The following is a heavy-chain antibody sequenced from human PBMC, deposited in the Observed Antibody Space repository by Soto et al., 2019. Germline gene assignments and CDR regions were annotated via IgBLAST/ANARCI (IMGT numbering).Heavy chain of an antibody. CDR3: VRSKGGYSYGTPFDY. Sequence: LRLSCAASGFTFDDYAMYWVRQVLGKGLEWVSSISWNSGNIGYADSVKGRFTTSRDNAENSLYLQMNSLRPEDTALYYCVRSKGGYSYGTPFDYWGQGTLVTVSS. V-gene: IGHV3-9*01. CDR1: GFTFDDYA. CDR2: ISWNSGNI. J-gene: IGHJ4*02. D-gene: IGHD5-18*01.